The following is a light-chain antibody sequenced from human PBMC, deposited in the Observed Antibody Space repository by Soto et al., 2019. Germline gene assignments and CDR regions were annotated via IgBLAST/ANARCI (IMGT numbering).Light chain of an antibody. J-gene: IGLJ1*01. CDR2: EGT. CDR1: SSDVGSYNL. V-gene: IGLV2-23*01. Sequence: QSALTQPASVSGSPGQSITISCTGTSSDVGSYNLVSWYQQHPGKAHKLMIYEGTKRPSGVSNRFSGSKSGNTASLTISGLQAEDEADYHCCSYAGKSTYVFGTGTKLTVL. CDR3: CSYAGKSTYV.